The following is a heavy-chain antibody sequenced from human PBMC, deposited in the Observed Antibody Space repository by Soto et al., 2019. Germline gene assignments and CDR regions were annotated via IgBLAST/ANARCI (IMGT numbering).Heavy chain of an antibody. V-gene: IGHV2-70*01. CDR2: IDWDDDK. J-gene: IGHJ6*02. Sequence: SGPTLVNPTQTLTLTCTFSGFSLSTSGMCVSWIRQPPGKALEWLALIDWDDDKYYSTSLKTRLTISKDTSKNQVVLTMTNMDPVDTATYYCARMPSRTAMVRGDYYYYGMDVWGQGTTVTVSS. D-gene: IGHD3-10*01. CDR3: ARMPSRTAMVRGDYYYYGMDV. CDR1: GFSLSTSGMC.